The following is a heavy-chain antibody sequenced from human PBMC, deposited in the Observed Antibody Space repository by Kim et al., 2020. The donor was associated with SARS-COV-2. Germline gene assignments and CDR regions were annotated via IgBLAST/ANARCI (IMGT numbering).Heavy chain of an antibody. V-gene: IGHV3-30*01. Sequence: ADSVKGRFTITRDNSKNTLYLQMNSLRAEDTAVYYCARSLLGGYYYGEIDYWGQGTLVTVSS. J-gene: IGHJ4*02. CDR3: ARSLLGGYYYGEIDY. D-gene: IGHD3-22*01.